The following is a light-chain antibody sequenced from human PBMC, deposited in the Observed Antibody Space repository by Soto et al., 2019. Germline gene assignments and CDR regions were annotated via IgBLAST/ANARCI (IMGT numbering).Light chain of an antibody. J-gene: IGKJ2*01. CDR1: QSVLYSSNNKHY. CDR2: WAS. V-gene: IGKV4-1*01. Sequence: DIVMTQSPDSLAVSLGERATINCKSSQSVLYSSNNKHYLAWYQQKPGQPPKLLIYWASTRESGVPDRFSGSGFGTDFTLTISSLQAEDVAVYYCQQYYSTPYTFGQGTKLEIK. CDR3: QQYYSTPYT.